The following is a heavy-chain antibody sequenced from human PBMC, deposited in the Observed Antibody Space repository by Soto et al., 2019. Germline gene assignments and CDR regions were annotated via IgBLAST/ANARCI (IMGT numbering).Heavy chain of an antibody. CDR1: GGSISPYY. D-gene: IGHD3-22*01. J-gene: IGHJ4*02. V-gene: IGHV4-59*01. CDR3: ARPRSSGYAGEFDY. CDR2: IYYSGST. Sequence: QVQLQESGPGLVQPSETLSLTCTVSGGSISPYYWSWIRQPPGKGLEWIGFIYYSGSTNYNPSLTSRVTISVDTSQNQFSLKLTSVTAADTAVYYCARPRSSGYAGEFDYWGQGTLVTVSS.